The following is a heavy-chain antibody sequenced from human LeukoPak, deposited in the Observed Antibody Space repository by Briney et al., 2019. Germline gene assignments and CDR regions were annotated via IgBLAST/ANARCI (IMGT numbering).Heavy chain of an antibody. V-gene: IGHV1-18*01. Sequence: ASVKVSCKASGYTFTSYGISWVRQAPGQGREWMGWISAYNGNTNYAQKLQGRVTMTTDTSTSTAYMELRSLRSDDTAVYYCARDAKYCSGGSCYPWGQGTLVTVSS. D-gene: IGHD2-15*01. CDR1: GYTFTSYG. CDR2: ISAYNGNT. CDR3: ARDAKYCSGGSCYP. J-gene: IGHJ5*02.